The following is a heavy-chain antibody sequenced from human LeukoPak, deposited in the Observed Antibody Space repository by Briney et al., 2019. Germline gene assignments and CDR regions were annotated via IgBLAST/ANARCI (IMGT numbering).Heavy chain of an antibody. CDR3: ARPVGYCSSTSCLPHVAFDI. J-gene: IGHJ3*02. D-gene: IGHD2-2*01. V-gene: IGHV5-51*01. Sequence: GESLKISCKGSGYSFTSYWIGWVRQMPGKGLEWMGIIYPGDSDTRYSPSFQGQVTISADKSISTAYLQWSSLKASDTAMYYCARPVGYCSSTSCLPHVAFDIWGQGTMVTVSS. CDR1: GYSFTSYW. CDR2: IYPGDSDT.